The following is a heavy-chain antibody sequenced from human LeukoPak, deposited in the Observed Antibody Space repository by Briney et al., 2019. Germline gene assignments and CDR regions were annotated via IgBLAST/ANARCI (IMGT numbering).Heavy chain of an antibody. CDR2: INPTGDST. CDR1: GYSFTYFY. Sequence: ASEKVSCRASGYSFTYFYMHCVRQAPGQGLEWMGMINPTGDSTNYARKFQGRVTMTRDVSTNTLSMQLSSLTSDDTAIYYCATNHGGDSGFDHWGQGTLVTVSS. V-gene: IGHV1-46*01. J-gene: IGHJ5*02. CDR3: ATNHGGDSGFDH. D-gene: IGHD4-23*01.